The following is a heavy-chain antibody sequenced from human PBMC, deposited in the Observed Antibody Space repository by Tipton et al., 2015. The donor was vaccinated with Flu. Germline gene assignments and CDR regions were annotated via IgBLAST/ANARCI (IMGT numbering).Heavy chain of an antibody. CDR1: GGSISGYY. Sequence: TLSLTCSGSGGSISGYYWSWIRQPPGKGLEWIGYMHYGGSANYSPSLKSRVTISLDTSKNQFSPWLSSVTTADTAVYYCARNEHMGPYDYWGQGSLVTVSS. J-gene: IGHJ4*02. CDR2: MHYGGSA. V-gene: IGHV4-59*01. CDR3: ARNEHMGPYDY. D-gene: IGHD1-1*01.